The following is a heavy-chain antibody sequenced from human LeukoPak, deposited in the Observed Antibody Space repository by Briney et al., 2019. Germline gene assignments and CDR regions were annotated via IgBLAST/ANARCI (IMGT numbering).Heavy chain of an antibody. J-gene: IGHJ6*02. CDR3: ASSPLYGDYFYYGMDV. V-gene: IGHV1-69*04. CDR2: IIPILGIA. D-gene: IGHD4-17*01. CDR1: GGTFSSYA. Sequence: GASVKVSCKASGGTFSSYAISWVRQAPGQGLEWMGRIIPILGIANYAQKFQGRVTITADKSTSTAYMELSSLRSEDTAVYYCASSPLYGDYFYYGMDVWGQGTTVTVSS.